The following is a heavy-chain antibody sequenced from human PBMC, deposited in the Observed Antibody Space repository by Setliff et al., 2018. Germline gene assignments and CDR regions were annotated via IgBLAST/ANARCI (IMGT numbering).Heavy chain of an antibody. D-gene: IGHD2-8*01. CDR2: VDQGANT. Sequence: GGSLRLSCVASGFTFGAYTLTWVRQAPGKGLEFVSGVDQGANTYYGDSVKGRFTISRDNSQNTVYLQMTNLRVEDTAIYYCAKDRVPDGKWDFDSSGPGILVTVSS. CDR1: GFTFGAYT. CDR3: AKDRVPDGKWDFDS. J-gene: IGHJ4*02. V-gene: IGHV3-23*01.